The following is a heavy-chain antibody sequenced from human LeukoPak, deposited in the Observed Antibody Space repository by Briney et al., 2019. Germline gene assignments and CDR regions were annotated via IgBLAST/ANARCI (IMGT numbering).Heavy chain of an antibody. CDR3: ARERVRNHYYSGMDV. D-gene: IGHD1-14*01. CDR2: INPNSGGT. J-gene: IGHJ6*02. Sequence: ASVKVSCKASGYTFTGYYMHWVRQAPGQGLEWMGWINPNSGGTNYAQKFQGRVTMTRDTSISTAYMELSRLRSDDTAVYYCARERVRNHYYSGMDVWGQGTTVTVSS. CDR1: GYTFTGYY. V-gene: IGHV1-2*02.